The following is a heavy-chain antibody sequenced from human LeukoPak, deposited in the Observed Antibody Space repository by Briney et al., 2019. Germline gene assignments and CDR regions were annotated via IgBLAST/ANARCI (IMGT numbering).Heavy chain of an antibody. CDR1: GGSISSYY. J-gene: IGHJ6*02. CDR3: ARDYRTRSWFGELKYYYYGMDV. Sequence: KTSETLSLTCTVSGGSISSYYWSWIRQPPGKGLEWIGYIYYSGSTNYNPSLKSRVTISVDTSKNQFSLKLSSVTAADTAVYYCARDYRTRSWFGELKYYYYGMDVWGQGTTVTVSS. CDR2: IYYSGST. V-gene: IGHV4-59*01. D-gene: IGHD3-10*01.